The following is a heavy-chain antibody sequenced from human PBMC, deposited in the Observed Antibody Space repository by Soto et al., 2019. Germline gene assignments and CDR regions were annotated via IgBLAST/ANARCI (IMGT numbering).Heavy chain of an antibody. D-gene: IGHD3-10*01. V-gene: IGHV4-31*03. CDR3: ACGSDYGHWFDP. CDR1: GGSISSGGYY. CDR2: IYYSGST. Sequence: SETLSLTCTVSGGSISSGGYYWSWTRQHPGKGLEWIGYIYYSGSTYYNPSLKSRVTISVDTSKNQFSLKLSSVTAADTAVYYCACGSDYGHWFDPSTQGTLVTGSS. J-gene: IGHJ5*02.